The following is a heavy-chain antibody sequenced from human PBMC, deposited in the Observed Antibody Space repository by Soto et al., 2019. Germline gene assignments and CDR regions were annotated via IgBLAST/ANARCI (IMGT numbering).Heavy chain of an antibody. Sequence: QVQLVQSGAEVKKPGSSVKVSCKASGGTFSSYAISWVRQAPGQGLEWMGGIIPIFGTADYAQKFQGRVTMTADESTSTAYMELRSLRSEDTAVYYCASHCGGDCYSRSPPYYYYGMDVWGQGTTVTVSS. CDR2: IIPIFGTA. CDR1: GGTFSSYA. V-gene: IGHV1-69*12. D-gene: IGHD2-21*02. J-gene: IGHJ6*02. CDR3: ASHCGGDCYSRSPPYYYYGMDV.